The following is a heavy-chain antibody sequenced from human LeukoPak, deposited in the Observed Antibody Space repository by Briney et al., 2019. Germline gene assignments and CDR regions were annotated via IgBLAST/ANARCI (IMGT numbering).Heavy chain of an antibody. CDR1: GFTFSSYA. J-gene: IGHJ4*02. CDR3: ARDGGRNYYDSSGYGKFFDY. V-gene: IGHV3-30*04. CDR2: ISYDGSNK. Sequence: GRSLRLSCAASGFTFSSYAMHWVRQAPGKGLEWVAVISYDGSNKYYADSVKGRFTISRDNSKNTLYLQMNSLRAEGTAVYYCARDGGRNYYDSSGYGKFFDYWGQGTLVTVSS. D-gene: IGHD3-22*01.